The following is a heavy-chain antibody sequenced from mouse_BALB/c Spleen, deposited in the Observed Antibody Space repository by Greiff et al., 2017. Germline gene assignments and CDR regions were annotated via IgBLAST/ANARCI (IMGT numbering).Heavy chain of an antibody. CDR3: TREGGRGYYAMDY. CDR2: ISSGGSYT. D-gene: IGHD3-3*01. V-gene: IGHV5-6-4*01. Sequence: EVHLVESGGGLVKPGGSLKLSCAASGFTFSSYTMSWVRQTPEKRLEWVATISSGGSYTYYPDSVKGRFTISRDNAKNTLYLQMSSLKSEDTAMYYCTREGGRGYYAMDYWGQGTSVTVSS. J-gene: IGHJ4*01. CDR1: GFTFSSYT.